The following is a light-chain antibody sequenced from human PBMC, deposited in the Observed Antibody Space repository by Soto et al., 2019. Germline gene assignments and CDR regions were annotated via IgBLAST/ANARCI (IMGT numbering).Light chain of an antibody. CDR2: EVS. J-gene: IGLJ1*01. Sequence: ARTQPASVSGSPGRAITISCTGTSSDVGGYNYVSWYQQHPGKAPKLMIYEVSNRPSGVSNRFSGSKSGNTASLTISGLQAEDEADYYCSSYTSSSTYVFGTGTKVTVL. CDR3: SSYTSSSTYV. CDR1: SSDVGGYNY. V-gene: IGLV2-14*01.